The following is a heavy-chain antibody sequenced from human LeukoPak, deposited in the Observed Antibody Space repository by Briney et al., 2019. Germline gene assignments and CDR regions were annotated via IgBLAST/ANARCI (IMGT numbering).Heavy chain of an antibody. CDR3: ARGANSTFDV. D-gene: IGHD1-26*01. V-gene: IGHV6-1*01. J-gene: IGHJ3*01. CDR1: GDSVSSSSAA. Sequence: SQTPSLTCAISGDSVSSSSAAWNWIRHSPTRGLEWLGRAYSRSRGGRDYAISVRSRINIDTDTSRNRFSLQLSSVTPEDTAVYYCARGANSTFDVWGQGTMVTVSS. CDR2: AYSRSRGGR.